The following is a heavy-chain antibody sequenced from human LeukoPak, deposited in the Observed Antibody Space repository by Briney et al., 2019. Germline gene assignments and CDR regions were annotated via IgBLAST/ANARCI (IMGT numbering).Heavy chain of an antibody. CDR2: ISAYNGNK. V-gene: IGHV1-18*01. J-gene: IGHJ4*02. CDR3: ARDLVPPNYYDSSGYYPNFDY. CDR1: GYTFTSYG. D-gene: IGHD3-22*01. Sequence: ASVKVSCKDSGYTFTSYGISWVGQAPGQGVEWMGWISAYNGNKNYAQKLQGRVTMTTDTSTSTAYMELRSLRSDDTAVYYCARDLVPPNYYDSSGYYPNFDYCGQGTLVTVSS.